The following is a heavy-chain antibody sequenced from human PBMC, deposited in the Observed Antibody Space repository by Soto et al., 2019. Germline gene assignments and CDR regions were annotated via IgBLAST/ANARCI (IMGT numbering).Heavy chain of an antibody. CDR1: GFSLSTSGMC. CDR3: ARDSSPYYDFWSGFYTYFDF. Sequence: SGPTLVNPTQTLTLTCTFSGFSLSTSGMCVSWIRQPPGKALEWLARIDWDDDKYYSTSLKTRLTISKDTSKNQVVLTMTNMDPVDTATYYCARDSSPYYDFWSGFYTYFDFWGQGALVTVSS. V-gene: IGHV2-70*11. CDR2: IDWDDDK. J-gene: IGHJ4*02. D-gene: IGHD3-3*01.